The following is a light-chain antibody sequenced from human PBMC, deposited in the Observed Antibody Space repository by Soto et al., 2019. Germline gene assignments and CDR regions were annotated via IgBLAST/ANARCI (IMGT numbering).Light chain of an antibody. CDR1: QSVSSN. CDR3: QHYNNWTPWT. J-gene: IGKJ1*01. V-gene: IGKV3D-15*01. Sequence: EIAMTQSPATLSVSPGERATLSCRASQSVSSNLAWYQQKPGQAPRLLIYGASTRATGIPARYTGRGSETDFTLTISSLQSEDFAVYYCQHYNNWTPWTFGQGNKVEIK. CDR2: GAS.